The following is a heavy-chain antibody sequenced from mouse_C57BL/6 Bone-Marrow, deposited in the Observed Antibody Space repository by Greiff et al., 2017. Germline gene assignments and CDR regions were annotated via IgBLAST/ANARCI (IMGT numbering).Heavy chain of an antibody. J-gene: IGHJ1*03. CDR1: GFTFSSYT. V-gene: IGHV5-9*01. D-gene: IGHD1-1*01. CDR2: ISGGGGNT. CDR3: SIQVTTVLATKYFDV. Sequence: EVQVVESGGGLVKPGGSLKLSCAASGFTFSSYTMSWVRQTPEKRLQWVAAISGGGGNTYYPDSVKGRFTISRDNDKNILYLQMSSLRAEDTALYYCSIQVTTVLATKYFDVGGTGTTVTVSS.